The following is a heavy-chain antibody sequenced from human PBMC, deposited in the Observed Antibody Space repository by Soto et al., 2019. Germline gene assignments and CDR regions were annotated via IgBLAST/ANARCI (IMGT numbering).Heavy chain of an antibody. J-gene: IGHJ3*01. CDR1: GFSLTTSGVG. V-gene: IGHV2-5*01. D-gene: IGHD6-6*01. CDR3: ARGIATRPVFAFDV. CDR2: IYWSGDE. Sequence: SGLAGEPTQTLTLTCSFSGFSLTTSGVGVGWVRQPPGKALEWLAHIYWSGDEHYRPSLKSRLTITKDASKNQVVLTMTNMDPVDTATYYCARGIATRPVFAFDVWGQGTMVTVSS.